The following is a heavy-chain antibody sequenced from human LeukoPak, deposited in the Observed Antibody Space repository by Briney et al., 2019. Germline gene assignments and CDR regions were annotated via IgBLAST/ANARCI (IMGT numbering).Heavy chain of an antibody. Sequence: PSETLSLTCTVSGGSISGYYWSWIRQAPGKGLEWIGYVHYNGSPNYNASLKSRVTISVDTSKNQFSLKLSSVTTADTAVYYCARDIGSGQQLPQGDWFDPWGQGTLVTVSS. CDR3: ARDIGSGQQLPQGDWFDP. CDR2: VHYNGSP. J-gene: IGHJ5*02. D-gene: IGHD6-13*01. V-gene: IGHV4-59*12. CDR1: GGSISGYY.